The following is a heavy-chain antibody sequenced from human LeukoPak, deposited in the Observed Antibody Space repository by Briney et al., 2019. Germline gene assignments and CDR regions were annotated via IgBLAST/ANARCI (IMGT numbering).Heavy chain of an antibody. V-gene: IGHV3-23*01. CDR1: GFTFSGYA. CDR3: VKDWRSEAKCGGDCLES. D-gene: IGHD2-21*02. Sequence: GGSLRLSCAASGFTFSGYAMSWVRQAPGKGLEWVSSFSGSTGNTYSANSVKGRFTISRDNSKNTLYLQMNSLRAEDTAVYYCVKDWRSEAKCGGDCLESWGQGTLVTVSS. J-gene: IGHJ4*02. CDR2: FSGSTGNT.